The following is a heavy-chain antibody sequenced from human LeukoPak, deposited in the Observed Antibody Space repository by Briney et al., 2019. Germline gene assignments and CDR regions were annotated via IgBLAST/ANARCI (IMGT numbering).Heavy chain of an antibody. J-gene: IGHJ4*02. Sequence: GGSLRLSCAASGFSFSNYDMHWVRQAPGKGLEWVAFIRYDGSDQYYADSVKGRFTISRDNSKNTLYLQMNSLRAEDTAVYYCARDMVGSGRGYFDYWGQGTLVTVSS. CDR3: ARDMVGSGRGYFDY. CDR2: IRYDGSDQ. CDR1: GFSFSNYD. D-gene: IGHD4/OR15-4a*01. V-gene: IGHV3-30*02.